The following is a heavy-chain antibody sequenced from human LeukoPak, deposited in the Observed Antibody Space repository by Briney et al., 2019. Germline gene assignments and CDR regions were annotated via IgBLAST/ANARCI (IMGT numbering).Heavy chain of an antibody. V-gene: IGHV4-39*07. Sequence: SETLSLTCIVSGGSITSNTYFWDWIRQTPGKGLEWIVSIYYSGSTYYNPSLKSRVTISLDTSKNQFSLKLSSVTAADTAMYYCARVKRKYQLLKPLHETPSHYFDYWGQGTLVTVSS. CDR1: GGSITSNTYF. CDR2: IYYSGST. J-gene: IGHJ4*02. D-gene: IGHD2-2*01. CDR3: ARVKRKYQLLKPLHETPSHYFDY.